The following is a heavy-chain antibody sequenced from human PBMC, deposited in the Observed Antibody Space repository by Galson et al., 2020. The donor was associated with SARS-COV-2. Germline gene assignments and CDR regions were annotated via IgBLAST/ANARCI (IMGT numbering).Heavy chain of an antibody. CDR3: ARGRSGYDSFFDY. CDR2: TAYDGSNK. D-gene: IGHD5-12*01. CDR1: GFSFGHYT. V-gene: IGHV3-30-3*01. Sequence: GGSLRLSCAASGFSFGHYTMHWVRQAPGKGLAWVSVTAYDGSNKFYGDSVKGRFSISRDNSKNTLFLQMNSLRVEDTAVYYCARGRSGYDSFFDYWGLGTLVTVSS. J-gene: IGHJ4*02.